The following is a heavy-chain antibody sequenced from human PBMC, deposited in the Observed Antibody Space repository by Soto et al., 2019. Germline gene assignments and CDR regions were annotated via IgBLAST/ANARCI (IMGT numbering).Heavy chain of an antibody. D-gene: IGHD2-2*01. CDR1: GDSISGGASF. CDR2: VYYSGSS. CDR3: AKLSCTSSTCYFPGWFDP. J-gene: IGHJ5*02. Sequence: SETLSLTCTVSGDSISGGASFWSWIRQPPGKGLEWIANVYYSGSSYCNPSLKSRLTISVDTTKNQFSLQLKSMTAADTAVYYCAKLSCTSSTCYFPGWFDPWGQGTLVTVSS. V-gene: IGHV4-31*03.